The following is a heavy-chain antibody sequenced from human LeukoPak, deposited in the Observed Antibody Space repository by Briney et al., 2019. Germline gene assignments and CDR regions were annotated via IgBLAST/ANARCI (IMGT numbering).Heavy chain of an antibody. Sequence: SETLSLTCAVYGGSFSGYYWSWIRQPPGKGLEWIGEINHSGSTNYNPSLKSRVTISVDTSKNQFSLKLSSVTAADTAVYYCAREGYVSFDYWGQGTLVTVSS. D-gene: IGHD5-12*01. CDR3: AREGYVSFDY. CDR1: GGSFSGYY. CDR2: INHSGST. V-gene: IGHV4-34*01. J-gene: IGHJ4*02.